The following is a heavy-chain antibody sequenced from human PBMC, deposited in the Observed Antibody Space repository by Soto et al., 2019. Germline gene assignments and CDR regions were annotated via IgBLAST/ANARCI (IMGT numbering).Heavy chain of an antibody. V-gene: IGHV4-59*01. J-gene: IGHJ4*02. CDR2: IYYSGIT. CDR3: ARRWGRTFDY. D-gene: IGHD7-27*01. CDR1: GGSISSYY. Sequence: PSETLSLTCTVSGGSISSYYWSWIRQPPGKGLEWIGYIYYSGITNYNPSLKSRVTISVDTSKNQFSLKLSSVTAADTAVYYCARRWGRTFDYCGQGTLVPVSS.